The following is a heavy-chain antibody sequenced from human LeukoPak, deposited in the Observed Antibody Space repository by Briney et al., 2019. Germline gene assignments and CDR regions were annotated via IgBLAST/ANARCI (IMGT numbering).Heavy chain of an antibody. CDR3: AKHDGAAVAGIFDY. J-gene: IGHJ4*02. V-gene: IGHV3-23*01. D-gene: IGHD6-19*01. CDR1: GFTFSSYA. Sequence: GGSLRLSCAASGFTFSSYAMSLVRQAPGKGLEWVSAISGSGGSTYYADSVKGRFTISRDNSKNTLYLQMNSLRAEDTAVYYCAKHDGAAVAGIFDYWGQGTLVTVSS. CDR2: ISGSGGST.